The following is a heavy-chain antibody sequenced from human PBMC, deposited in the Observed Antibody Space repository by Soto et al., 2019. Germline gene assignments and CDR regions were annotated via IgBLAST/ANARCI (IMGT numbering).Heavy chain of an antibody. Sequence: SETLSLTCAVSGDSISSDKWWGWVRQPPGKGLEWIGEVYQSGNTNYNPTHKSRDIISVDKSKNHFSLKLSSVTDADTAMYYCARGERQQQRDYWGQGTLVTVS. CDR2: VYQSGNT. V-gene: IGHV4-4*02. CDR1: GDSISSDKW. D-gene: IGHD6-13*01. J-gene: IGHJ4*02. CDR3: ARGERQQQRDY.